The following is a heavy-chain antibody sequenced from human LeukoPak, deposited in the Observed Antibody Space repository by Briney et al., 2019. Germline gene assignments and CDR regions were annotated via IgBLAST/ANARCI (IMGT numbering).Heavy chain of an antibody. Sequence: SETLSLTCTVSGGSISSYYWSWIRQPPGKGLEWIGYIYYGGSTNYNPSLKSRVTISVDTSKNQFSLKLSSVTAADTAVYYCAREVTSDYDFWSGYWNWFDPWGQGTLVTVSS. J-gene: IGHJ5*02. CDR1: GGSISSYY. CDR2: IYYGGST. D-gene: IGHD3-3*01. V-gene: IGHV4-59*01. CDR3: AREVTSDYDFWSGYWNWFDP.